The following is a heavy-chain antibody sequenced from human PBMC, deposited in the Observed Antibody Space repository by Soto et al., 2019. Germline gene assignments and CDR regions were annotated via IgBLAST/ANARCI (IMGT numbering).Heavy chain of an antibody. CDR3: ARGGGWYYWFDP. CDR1: GYTFTKHW. V-gene: IGHV5-51*01. D-gene: IGHD6-19*01. Sequence: GESLKISCEASGYTFTKHWIGWVRQMPDKGLEWVGIIYPSDSDTKYSPSFQGQVTISADKSISTAYLQWSSLKASDTAMYYCARGGGWYYWFDPWGQGTLVTVSS. CDR2: IYPSDSDT. J-gene: IGHJ5*02.